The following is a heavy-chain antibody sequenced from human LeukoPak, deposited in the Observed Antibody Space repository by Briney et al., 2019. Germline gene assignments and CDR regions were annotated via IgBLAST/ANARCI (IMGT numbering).Heavy chain of an antibody. Sequence: GGSLRLSCAASGFTFSSYELNWVRQAPGMGLEWVSYISSSGSTISYADSVKGRFTNSRDNAKNSLYLQMNSLRAEDTAVYYCAREGALTVTKDAFDIWGQGTMVTVSS. CDR1: GFTFSSYE. V-gene: IGHV3-48*03. J-gene: IGHJ3*02. CDR3: AREGALTVTKDAFDI. CDR2: ISSSGSTI. D-gene: IGHD4-17*01.